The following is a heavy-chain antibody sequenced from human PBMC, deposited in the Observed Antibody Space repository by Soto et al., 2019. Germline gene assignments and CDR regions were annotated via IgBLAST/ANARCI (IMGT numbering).Heavy chain of an antibody. Sequence: EVQVLESGGGLVQPGGSLRLSCAASGFTFSSSAMSWVRQAPGKGLEWVSAISGSGRSTYYADSVKGRFTISRDNSKNTLYLQMNSLRAEDTAVYYCAKHTDILTGSPFDYWGQGTLVTVSS. D-gene: IGHD3-9*01. V-gene: IGHV3-23*01. CDR3: AKHTDILTGSPFDY. J-gene: IGHJ4*02. CDR1: GFTFSSSA. CDR2: ISGSGRST.